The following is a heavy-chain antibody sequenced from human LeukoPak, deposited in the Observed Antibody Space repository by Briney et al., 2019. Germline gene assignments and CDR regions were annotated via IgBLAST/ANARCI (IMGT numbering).Heavy chain of an antibody. CDR1: GGSISSSSYY. V-gene: IGHV4-31*03. D-gene: IGHD4-23*01. J-gene: IGHJ3*02. CDR2: IYYSGST. Sequence: SETLSLTCTVSGGSISSSSYYWSWIRQHPGKGLEWIGYIYYSGSTYYNPSLKSRVTISVDTSKNQFSLKLSSVTAADTAVYYCARGVVTGLWAFDIWGQGTMVTVSS. CDR3: ARGVVTGLWAFDI.